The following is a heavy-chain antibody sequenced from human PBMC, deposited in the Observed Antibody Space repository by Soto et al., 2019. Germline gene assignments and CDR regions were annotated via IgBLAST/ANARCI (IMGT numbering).Heavy chain of an antibody. CDR1: GFTFSSYA. CDR2: ISGSGGST. D-gene: IGHD4-17*01. Sequence: EVQLLESGGGLVQPGGSLRLSCAASGFTFSSYAMSWVRQAPGKGLEWVSAISGSGGSTYYADSVKGRFTISRDNSKNTLYLQMNSLRAEDTAVYYCAKSIEGVTTVTTNFDYWGQGTLVTVSS. V-gene: IGHV3-23*01. CDR3: AKSIEGVTTVTTNFDY. J-gene: IGHJ4*02.